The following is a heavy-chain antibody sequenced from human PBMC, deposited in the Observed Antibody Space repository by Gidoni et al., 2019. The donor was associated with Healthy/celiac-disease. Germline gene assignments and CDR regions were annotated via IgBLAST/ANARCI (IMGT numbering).Heavy chain of an antibody. Sequence: EVQLVESGGGLVQPGRSLRLSCAASGFTFDDYAMHWVRQAPGKGMEWVSGISWNSCSIGYADSVKGRFTISRDNAKNSLYLQMNSLRAEDTALYYCAKDKNYYDSSGYYDYWGQGTLVTVSS. CDR3: AKDKNYYDSSGYYDY. J-gene: IGHJ4*02. CDR2: ISWNSCSI. CDR1: GFTFDDYA. D-gene: IGHD3-22*01. V-gene: IGHV3-9*01.